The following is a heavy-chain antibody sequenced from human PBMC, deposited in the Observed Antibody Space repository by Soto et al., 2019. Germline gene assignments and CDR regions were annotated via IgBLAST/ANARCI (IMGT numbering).Heavy chain of an antibody. V-gene: IGHV3-23*01. CDR3: AKEGTGYYYDGSGYAY. CDR1: GFTFSSYA. J-gene: IGHJ4*02. D-gene: IGHD3-22*01. CDR2: ISGSGGST. Sequence: EVQLLESGGGLVQPGGSLRLSCAASGFTFSSYAMSWVRQAPGKGLEWVSAISGSGGSTYYADSEKGRFTISRDNSKNTLDLQMNSLRAEDTVVYYCAKEGTGYYYDGSGYAYFGQGTLVTVSS.